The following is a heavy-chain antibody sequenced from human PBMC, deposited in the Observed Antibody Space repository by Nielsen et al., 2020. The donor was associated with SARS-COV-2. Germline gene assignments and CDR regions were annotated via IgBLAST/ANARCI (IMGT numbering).Heavy chain of an antibody. Sequence: GGSLRLSCAASGFTFSSYGMHWVRQAPGKGLEWVAVISYDGSNKYYADSVKGRFTISRDNSKNTLYLQMNSLRAEDTALYHCARGYYGSGSYYTYGYDDAFDIWGQGTMVTVSS. V-gene: IGHV3-33*05. CDR3: ARGYYGSGSYYTYGYDDAFDI. D-gene: IGHD3-10*01. CDR2: ISYDGSNK. CDR1: GFTFSSYG. J-gene: IGHJ3*02.